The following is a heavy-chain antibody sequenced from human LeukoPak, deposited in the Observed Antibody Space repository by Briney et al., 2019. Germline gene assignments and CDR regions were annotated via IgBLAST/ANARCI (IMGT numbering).Heavy chain of an antibody. J-gene: IGHJ4*02. CDR3: VKSGPDFGDLPSEYYFDF. D-gene: IGHD4-17*01. CDR1: GFSFSSYA. CDR2: IWYDGSNQ. V-gene: IGHV3-33*06. Sequence: GRSLRLSCASSGFSFSSYAMHWVRQAPGKGLEWVAVIWYDGSNQYYADSVRGRFTISRDNSKNTLHLQMNSLRAEDTAAYYCVKSGPDFGDLPSEYYFDFWGQGTLVTVSS.